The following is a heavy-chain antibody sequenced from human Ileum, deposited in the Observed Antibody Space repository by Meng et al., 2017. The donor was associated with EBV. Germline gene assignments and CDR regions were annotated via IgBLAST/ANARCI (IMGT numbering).Heavy chain of an antibody. CDR1: SSSCSCGYAY. J-gene: IGHJ4*02. Sequence: LWQPWDTLAPPWNVSSSSCSCGYAYWGWARQYRGKCIEIIEYVYSTGNTHPIHSLMTRVTVSADDYNTLFSLKLTSVTVADTDVYYCVRGRNDYLGIIDSWGQGVLVTVSS. V-gene: IGHV4-61*05. CDR2: VYSTGNT. CDR3: VRGRNDYLGIIDS. D-gene: IGHD5-24*01.